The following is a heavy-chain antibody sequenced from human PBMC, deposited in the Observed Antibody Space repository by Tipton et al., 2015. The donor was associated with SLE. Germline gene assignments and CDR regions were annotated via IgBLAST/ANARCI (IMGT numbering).Heavy chain of an antibody. D-gene: IGHD3-3*01. CDR3: ARGGPYYDFWSGSRRGAFDI. J-gene: IGHJ3*02. CDR2: IYYSGST. CDR1: GGSFSGYY. Sequence: TLSLTCAVYGGSFSGYYWSWIRQPPGKGLEWIGSIYYSGSTNYNPSLKSRVTISVDTSKNQFSLKLSSVTAADTAVYYCARGGPYYDFWSGSRRGAFDIWGQGTMVTVSS. V-gene: IGHV4-34*01.